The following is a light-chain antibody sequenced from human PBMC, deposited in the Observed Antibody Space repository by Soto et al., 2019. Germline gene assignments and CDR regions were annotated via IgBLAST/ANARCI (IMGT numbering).Light chain of an antibody. Sequence: QLVLTQPPSVSGAPGQTVTISCTGSNSNVGGGYDVHWYQQLPGSAPKLLIYANNNSPSGVPDRFSGSKSGTSASLAITGLQAEDEADYYCQSYDPTLNVVFGGGTKLTVL. CDR3: QSYDPTLNVV. J-gene: IGLJ2*01. V-gene: IGLV1-40*01. CDR1: NSNVGGGYD. CDR2: ANN.